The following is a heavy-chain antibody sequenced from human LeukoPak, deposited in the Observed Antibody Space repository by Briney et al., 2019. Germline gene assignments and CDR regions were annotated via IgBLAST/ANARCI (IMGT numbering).Heavy chain of an antibody. CDR3: ARDHNYAFDY. Sequence: GGSLRLSCAASGFTFSSYSMNWVRQAPGKGLEWVSYISSISGTINYADSVKGRFTISGDNARNSLFLQMNSLRAEDTAVYCCARDHNYAFDYWGQGTLVTVSS. V-gene: IGHV3-48*01. CDR2: ISSISGTI. CDR1: GFTFSSYS. J-gene: IGHJ4*02. D-gene: IGHD5-18*01.